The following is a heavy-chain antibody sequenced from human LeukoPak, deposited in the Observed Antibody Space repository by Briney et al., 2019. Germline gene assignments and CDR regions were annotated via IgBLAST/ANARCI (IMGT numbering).Heavy chain of an antibody. V-gene: IGHV3-20*04. Sequence: GGSLRLSCAASGFTFDDYGMSWVRQAPGKGLEWVSGINWNGGSTGYADSVKGRFTISRDNSKNTLYLQMNSLRAEDTAVYYCAKSGSDFWSGYYPSGWFDYWGQGTLVTVSS. CDR3: AKSGSDFWSGYYPSGWFDY. D-gene: IGHD3-3*01. CDR1: GFTFDDYG. J-gene: IGHJ4*02. CDR2: INWNGGST.